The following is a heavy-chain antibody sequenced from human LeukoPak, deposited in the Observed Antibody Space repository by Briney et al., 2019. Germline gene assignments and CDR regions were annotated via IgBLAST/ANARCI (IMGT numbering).Heavy chain of an antibody. V-gene: IGHV4-4*07. Sequence: SETLSLTCTVSGGSINNYYWSWIRQPAGKGLEWIGRIYTSGSTNYNPSLKSRVTMSVDTSKKQFSLKLSSVTAADTAVYYCARTPIYYYDNSGYYNWGQGTLVTVSS. CDR1: GGSINNYY. D-gene: IGHD3-22*01. J-gene: IGHJ4*02. CDR3: ARTPIYYYDNSGYYN. CDR2: IYTSGST.